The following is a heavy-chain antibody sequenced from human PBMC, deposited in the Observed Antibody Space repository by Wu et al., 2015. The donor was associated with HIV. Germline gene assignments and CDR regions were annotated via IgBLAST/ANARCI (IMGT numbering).Heavy chain of an antibody. V-gene: IGHV1-2*02. J-gene: IGHJ4*02. D-gene: IGHD6-13*01. CDR2: INPNSGGT. Sequence: QVHLMQSGAEMKKPGASVKVSCKASGYTFTGYYMHWVRQAPGQGLEWMGWINPNSGGTNYAQKFQGRVTMTRDTSISTAYMELSRLRSDDTAVYYCARELAAAPHPFDYWGQGTLVTVSX. CDR1: GYTFTGYY. CDR3: ARELAAAPHPFDY.